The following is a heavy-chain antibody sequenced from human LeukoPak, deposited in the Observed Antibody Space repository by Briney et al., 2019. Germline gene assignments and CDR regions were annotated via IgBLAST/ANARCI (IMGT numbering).Heavy chain of an antibody. J-gene: IGHJ4*02. V-gene: IGHV4-59*01. CDR1: GGAITNYY. CDR3: AREHTVVDY. CDR2: IYYTGST. Sequence: ASETLSLTCGVSGGAITNYYWNWIRQAPGKGLEWLGYIYYTGSTTYNPSVKSRITISLDTSKKQISFKLRSVTAADTAVYYCAREHTVVDYWGQGTLVTVSS. D-gene: IGHD2-8*02.